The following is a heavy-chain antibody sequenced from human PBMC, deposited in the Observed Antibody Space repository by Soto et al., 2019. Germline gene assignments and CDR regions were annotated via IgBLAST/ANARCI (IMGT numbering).Heavy chain of an antibody. D-gene: IGHD1-1*01. CDR3: AKSLNINWKNWFDP. V-gene: IGHV3-23*01. Sequence: EEQLLESGGGLVQPGESLRLSCAASGFTFSSSAMNSVRQAPGKGLEWVSIISDSGGRTYYADSVRGRFTISRDNSKNTLYLQMNSLRAEDTAVYYCAKSLNINWKNWFDPWGQGTLVTVSS. CDR2: ISDSGGRT. CDR1: GFTFSSSA. J-gene: IGHJ5*02.